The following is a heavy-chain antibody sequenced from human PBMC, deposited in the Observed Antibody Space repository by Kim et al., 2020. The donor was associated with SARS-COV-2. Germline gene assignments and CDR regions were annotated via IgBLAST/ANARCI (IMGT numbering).Heavy chain of an antibody. CDR3: AKEYDYVGGSYRSNLYFDY. J-gene: IGHJ4*02. D-gene: IGHD3-16*02. Sequence: GRFTITRDNSKNTLYLQMNSLRAEDTAVYYCAKEYDYVGGSYRSNLYFDYWGQGTLVTVSS. V-gene: IGHV3-30*02.